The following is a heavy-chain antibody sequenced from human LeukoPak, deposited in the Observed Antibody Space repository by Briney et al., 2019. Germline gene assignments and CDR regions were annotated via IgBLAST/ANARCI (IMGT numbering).Heavy chain of an antibody. CDR3: ARSNDYGDYLDAFDI. CDR2: IYPGDSNT. D-gene: IGHD4-17*01. J-gene: IGHJ3*02. CDR1: GYSFTSYW. Sequence: GESLKISCKGSGYSFTSYWIGWVRQMPGKGLEWMGIIYPGDSNTRYSPSFQGQVTISADKSIRTAYLQWSSLKASDTAMYYCARSNDYGDYLDAFDIWGQGTMVTVSS. V-gene: IGHV5-51*01.